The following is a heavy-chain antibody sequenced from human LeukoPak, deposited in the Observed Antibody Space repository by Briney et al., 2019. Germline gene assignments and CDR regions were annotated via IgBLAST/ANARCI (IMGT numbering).Heavy chain of an antibody. D-gene: IGHD3-10*01. J-gene: IGHJ6*02. CDR2: IYYSGSP. CDR3: ARDTHHYYGSGSYYPYYYYYGMDV. V-gene: IGHV4-39*02. CDR1: GGSISNNNYY. Sequence: SETLSLTCTVSGGSISNNNYYWAWIRQPPGKGLECIGSIYYSGSPYYNPSLKSRVTISVDTSKNQFSLRLSSVTAADTAVYYCARDTHHYYGSGSYYPYYYYYGMDVWGQGTTVTVSS.